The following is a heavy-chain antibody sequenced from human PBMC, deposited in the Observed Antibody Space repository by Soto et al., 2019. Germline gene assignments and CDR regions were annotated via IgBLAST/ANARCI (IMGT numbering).Heavy chain of an antibody. CDR2: ILPVFGTA. J-gene: IGHJ5*02. CDR3: ARGPDSYRSVDCSFP. CDR1: GGTVSSYA. V-gene: IGHV1-69*01. Sequence: QVQLVQSGAEVKKPGSSVKVSCKASGGTVSSYAITWVRQVPGQGLEWMGGILPVFGTANYAHKFQGRVTVTVDESPTTAYMELRTVRSEDTAVYYCARGPDSYRSVDCSFPWGQGTHVTVSS. D-gene: IGHD2-21*02.